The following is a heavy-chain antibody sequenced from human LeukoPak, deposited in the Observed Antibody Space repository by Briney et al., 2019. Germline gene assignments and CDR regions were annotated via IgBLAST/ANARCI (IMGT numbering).Heavy chain of an antibody. CDR1: EFTFSNYA. CDR2: ISRTSDDI. D-gene: IGHD2-15*01. Sequence: PGGSLRLSCAASEFTFSNYAMTWVRQAPGKGLEWVSFISRTSDDIYHADSVKGRFTISRDNANNSLYLQMNSLRAEDTGVYYCAKDLPAAVDWGQGTLVTVSS. J-gene: IGHJ4*02. V-gene: IGHV3-21*01. CDR3: AKDLPAAVD.